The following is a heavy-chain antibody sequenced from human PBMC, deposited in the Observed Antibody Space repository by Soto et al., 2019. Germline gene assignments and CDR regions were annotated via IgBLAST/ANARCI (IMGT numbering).Heavy chain of an antibody. V-gene: IGHV4-34*01. Sequence: QVQLQQCGAGLLKPSETLSLTCAVYGVSFSGYSWSWIRQPPGKGLEWIGEINLSGSTNYNPSLKSRVTISVDTSKNQFYLKLSSVTAADTAVYYCASGQLRYFASIDYWGQGTLVTVSS. D-gene: IGHD3-9*01. J-gene: IGHJ4*02. CDR3: ASGQLRYFASIDY. CDR2: INLSGST. CDR1: GVSFSGYS.